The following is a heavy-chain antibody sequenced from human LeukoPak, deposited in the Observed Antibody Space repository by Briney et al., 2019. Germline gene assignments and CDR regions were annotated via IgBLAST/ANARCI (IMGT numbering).Heavy chain of an antibody. Sequence: SETLSLTCTVSSGSISSSSYYWGWIRQPPGKGLEWIGSIYYSGSTYYNPSLKSRVTISVDTSKNQFSLKLSSVTAADTALYYCARRGDERTFDYWGQGTLVTVSS. CDR3: ARRGDERTFDY. CDR2: IYYSGST. J-gene: IGHJ4*02. D-gene: IGHD3-10*01. V-gene: IGHV4-39*01. CDR1: SGSISSSSYY.